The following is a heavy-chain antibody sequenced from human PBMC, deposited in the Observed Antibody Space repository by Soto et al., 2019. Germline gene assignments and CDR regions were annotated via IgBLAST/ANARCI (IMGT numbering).Heavy chain of an antibody. CDR1: GYTFTSYY. J-gene: IGHJ6*02. V-gene: IGHV1-46*01. Sequence: ASVKVSCKASGYTFTSYYMHWVRQAPEQGLEWMGIINPSGGSTSYAQKFQGRVTMTRDTSTSTVYMELSSLRSEDTAVYYCARVRTSLGLLYYGMDVWGQGTTVTVSS. D-gene: IGHD7-27*01. CDR3: ARVRTSLGLLYYGMDV. CDR2: INPSGGST.